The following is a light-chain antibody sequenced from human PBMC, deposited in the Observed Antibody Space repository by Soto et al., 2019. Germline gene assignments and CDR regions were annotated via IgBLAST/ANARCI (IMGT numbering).Light chain of an antibody. Sequence: SYELTQPPSVSVSPGQTASITCSGDKLGDKYACWYQQKPGQSPVLVIYQDSKRPSGIPERFSSSTSGNTATLTISGTQAMDEADYYCQAWDSSTAKVVFGGGTKLTVL. V-gene: IGLV3-1*01. J-gene: IGLJ2*01. CDR2: QDS. CDR3: QAWDSSTAKVV. CDR1: KLGDKY.